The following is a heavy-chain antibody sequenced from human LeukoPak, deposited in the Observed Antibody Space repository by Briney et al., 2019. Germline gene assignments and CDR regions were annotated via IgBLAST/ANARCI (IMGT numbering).Heavy chain of an antibody. CDR1: GFTFGDYA. CDR3: TTDGVGIEGATFDY. CDR2: IRSKPYIGAT. D-gene: IGHD1-26*01. J-gene: IGHJ4*02. Sequence: GGSLRLSCTASGFTFGDYAMSWVRQAPGKGLEWVGFIRSKPYIGATEYAASVKGRFTISRDDSKSIAYLQMNSLKTEDTAVYYCTTDGVGIEGATFDYWGQGTLVTVSS. V-gene: IGHV3-49*04.